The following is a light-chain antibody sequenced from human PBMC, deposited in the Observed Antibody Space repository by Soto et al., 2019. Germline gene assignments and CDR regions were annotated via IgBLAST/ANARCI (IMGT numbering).Light chain of an antibody. CDR3: QQYHIWPPWT. CDR1: QSLSSN. CDR2: AAS. Sequence: IVMTQSPATLSVSPGERATLSCRASQSLSSNLAWYQQKPGQAPRLLIYAASTRATGIPARFSGSGSGTEFTLTISSLQSEDFAVYYCQQYHIWPPWTFGQGTKVDIK. J-gene: IGKJ1*01. V-gene: IGKV3-15*01.